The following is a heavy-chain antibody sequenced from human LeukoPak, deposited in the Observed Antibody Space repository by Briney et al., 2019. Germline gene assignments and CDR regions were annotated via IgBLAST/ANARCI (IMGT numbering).Heavy chain of an antibody. CDR2: IYYSGST. CDR3: ARRGVGGSYSDY. CDR1: GGSISSYY. D-gene: IGHD3-16*01. V-gene: IGHV4-59*04. Sequence: SETLSLTCTVSGGSISSYYWSWIRQPPGKGLDWLGDIYYSGSTYYNPSLKSRATISVDTSKNQFSLKLTSLTAADTAMYFCARRGVGGSYSDYWGQGTLVTVSS. J-gene: IGHJ4*02.